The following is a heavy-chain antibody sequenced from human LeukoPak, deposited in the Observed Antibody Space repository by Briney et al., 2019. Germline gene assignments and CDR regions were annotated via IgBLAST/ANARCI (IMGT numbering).Heavy chain of an antibody. D-gene: IGHD1-26*01. V-gene: IGHV3-48*03. CDR3: ARTRMGAITFMGDS. CDR2: ITSSASTT. J-gene: IGHJ4*02. Sequence: PGGSLRLSCVASGFTFSTYNMNWVRQAPGKGLEWVSSITSSASTTNSADSVKGRFTISRDNAGNSLYLQMNSLRPEDTGVYFCARTRMGAITFMGDSWGQGTLVTVSP. CDR1: GFTFSTYN.